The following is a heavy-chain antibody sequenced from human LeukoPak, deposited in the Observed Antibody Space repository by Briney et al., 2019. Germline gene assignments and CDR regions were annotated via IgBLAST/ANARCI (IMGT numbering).Heavy chain of an antibody. J-gene: IGHJ4*02. CDR1: GYTFTGYY. CDR2: INPNSGGT. V-gene: IGHV1-2*06. Sequence: VASVKVSCKASGYTFTGYYMHWVRQAPGQGLEWMGRINPNSGGTNYAQKFQGRVTMTRDTSISTAYMELSRLRSDDTAVYYCARDQSRLGELSLPDYWGQGTLVTVSS. D-gene: IGHD3-16*02. CDR3: ARDQSRLGELSLPDY.